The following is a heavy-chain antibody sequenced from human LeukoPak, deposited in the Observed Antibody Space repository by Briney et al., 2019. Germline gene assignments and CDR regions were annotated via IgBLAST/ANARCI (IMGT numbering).Heavy chain of an antibody. V-gene: IGHV1-2*02. D-gene: IGHD5-24*01. CDR2: INPNSGGT. J-gene: IGHJ4*02. Sequence: GASVKVSCKASGYTFTGYYMHWVRQAPGQGLEWMGWINPNSGGTNYAQKFQGRVTMTRDTSISTAYMELSRLRSDDTAVYYCASVPANRDGYNYGFDYWGQGTLVTVSS. CDR1: GYTFTGYY. CDR3: ASVPANRDGYNYGFDY.